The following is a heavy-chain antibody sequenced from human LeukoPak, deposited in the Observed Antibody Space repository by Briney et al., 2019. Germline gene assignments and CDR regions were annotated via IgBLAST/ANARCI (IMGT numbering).Heavy chain of an antibody. CDR2: ISAYNGNT. J-gene: IGHJ5*02. CDR3: ARLVVVAATHNWFDP. V-gene: IGHV1-18*01. D-gene: IGHD2-15*01. Sequence: ASVKVSCKASGYTFTSYGISWVRQAPGQGLEGMGWISAYNGNTNYAQKLQGRVTMTTDTSTSTAYMELRSLRSDDTAVYYCARLVVVAATHNWFDPWGQGTLVTVSS. CDR1: GYTFTSYG.